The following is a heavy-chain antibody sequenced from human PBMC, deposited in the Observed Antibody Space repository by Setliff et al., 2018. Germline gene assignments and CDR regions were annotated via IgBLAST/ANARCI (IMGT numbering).Heavy chain of an antibody. CDR1: GFTFSSYG. Sequence: QAGGSLRLSCAASGFTFSSYGMHWVRQAPGKGLEWVAFIRYDGSNKYYADSVKGRFTISRDNAKNSLYLQMNSLRAEDTAVYYCARDSSLRYYFDYWGQGALVTVSS. CDR2: IRYDGSNK. CDR3: ARDSSLRYYFDY. V-gene: IGHV3-30*02. D-gene: IGHD3-3*01. J-gene: IGHJ4*02.